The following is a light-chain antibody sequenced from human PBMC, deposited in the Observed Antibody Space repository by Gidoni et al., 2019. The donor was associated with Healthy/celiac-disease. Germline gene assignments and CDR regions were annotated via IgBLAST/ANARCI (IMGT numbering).Light chain of an antibody. CDR2: DAS. CDR3: QQRSHPLT. J-gene: IGKJ4*01. CDR1: QSVSSY. Sequence: ERVLTQSPATLSLSPGERATLSCRASQSVSSYLAWYQQKPGQAPRLLIYDASNRATGLPARFRGRGSVTDFTLTICILEPEDFAVYSCQQRSHPLTFGGGTQVEIK. V-gene: IGKV3-11*01.